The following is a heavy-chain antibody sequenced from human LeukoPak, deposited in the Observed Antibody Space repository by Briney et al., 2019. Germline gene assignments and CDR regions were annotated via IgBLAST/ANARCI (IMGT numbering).Heavy chain of an antibody. CDR3: ARAYSSSSPFDY. V-gene: IGHV1-18*01. CDR2: ISAYNGNT. CDR1: GYTFTSYG. Sequence: ASVKVSCKASGYTFTSYGISWVRQAPGQGLEWMGWISAYNGNTNYAQKFQGRVTMTRDTSTSTVYMELSSLRSEDTAVYYCARAYSSSSPFDYWGQGTPVTVSS. D-gene: IGHD6-6*01. J-gene: IGHJ4*02.